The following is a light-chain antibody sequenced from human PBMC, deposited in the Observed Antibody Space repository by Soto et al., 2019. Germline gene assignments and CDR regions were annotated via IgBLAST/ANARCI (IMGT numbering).Light chain of an antibody. CDR1: SSDVGAYDY. CDR2: EVS. CDR3: ASHTTSNTRV. Sequence: QSALTQPASVSGSPGQSIAISCTGTSSDVGAYDYVSWYQQHPDKAPKLIIYEVSHRPAGVSNRFSASKYVNTATLTISGRQTEDEADYYCASHTTSNTRVFGTGTKLTVL. V-gene: IGLV2-14*03. J-gene: IGLJ1*01.